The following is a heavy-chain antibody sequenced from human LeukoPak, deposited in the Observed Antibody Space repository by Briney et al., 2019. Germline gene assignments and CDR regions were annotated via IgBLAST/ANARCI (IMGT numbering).Heavy chain of an antibody. CDR3: ARQSVAAAGDFDY. J-gene: IGHJ4*02. CDR1: GYSISSGYY. Sequence: SETLSLTCAVSGYSISSGYYWGWIRQPPGKGLEWIGSIYHSGSTYYNPSLKRRVTIPVDTSKNQFSLKLSSVTAADTAVYYCARQSVAAAGDFDYWGQGTLVTVSS. CDR2: IYHSGST. D-gene: IGHD6-13*01. V-gene: IGHV4-38-2*01.